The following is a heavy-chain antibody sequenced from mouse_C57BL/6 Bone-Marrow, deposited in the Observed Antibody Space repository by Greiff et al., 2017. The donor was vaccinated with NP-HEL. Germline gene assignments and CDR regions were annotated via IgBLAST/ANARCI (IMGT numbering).Heavy chain of an antibody. Sequence: EVKLMESGPVLVKPGASVKMSCKASGYTFTDYYMNWVKQSHGKSLEWIGVINPYNGGTSYNQKFKGKATLTVDKSSSTAYMELNSLTSEDSAVYYCARERDYYGSSYYFDYWGQGTTLTVSS. CDR1: GYTFTDYY. D-gene: IGHD1-1*01. CDR3: ARERDYYGSSYYFDY. V-gene: IGHV1-19*01. J-gene: IGHJ2*01. CDR2: INPYNGGT.